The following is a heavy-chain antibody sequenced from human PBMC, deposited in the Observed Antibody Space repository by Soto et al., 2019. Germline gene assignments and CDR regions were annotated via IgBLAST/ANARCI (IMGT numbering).Heavy chain of an antibody. V-gene: IGHV3-23*01. CDR1: GFTFSNYA. CDR2: ISGSGIST. Sequence: GGSLRLSCAASGFTFSNYAMTWVRQAPGKGLEWVSFISGSGISTHYADSVKGRFTVSRDNSKNTLYLQMNSLRAEDTAVYNCAKEPVGPDWYFDLWGRGTLVTVSS. CDR3: AKEPVGPDWYFDL. J-gene: IGHJ2*01.